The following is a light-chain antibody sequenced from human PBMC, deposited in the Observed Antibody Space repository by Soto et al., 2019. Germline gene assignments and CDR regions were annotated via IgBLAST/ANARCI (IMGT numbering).Light chain of an antibody. CDR2: GAS. CDR3: QHCGGSST. V-gene: IGKV3-20*01. Sequence: EIVLTQSPGTLSLSRGERATLSCRASQSVSSGALAWYQQKPGQAPRLLIYGASTRATGISDRFSGSGSGTDFTLTISRLEPEDCAVYYCQHCGGSSTFGQGTKVEIK. J-gene: IGKJ1*01. CDR1: QSVSSGA.